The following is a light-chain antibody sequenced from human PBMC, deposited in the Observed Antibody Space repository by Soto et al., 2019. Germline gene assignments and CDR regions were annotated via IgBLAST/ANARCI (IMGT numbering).Light chain of an antibody. J-gene: IGLJ2*01. V-gene: IGLV2-8*01. Sequence: QPVLTQPPSASGSPGQSVTISCTGTSSDVGGYNYVSWYQQHPGKAPKLVIFEVSKRPSGVPDRFSGSKSGNTASLTVSRLQAEDEADYYCSSYAGGNNVVFGGGTQLTVL. CDR1: SSDVGGYNY. CDR3: SSYAGGNNVV. CDR2: EVS.